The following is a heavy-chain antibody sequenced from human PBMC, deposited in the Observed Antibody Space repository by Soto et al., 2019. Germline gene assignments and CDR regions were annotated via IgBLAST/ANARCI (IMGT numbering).Heavy chain of an antibody. D-gene: IGHD2-21*02. J-gene: IGHJ5*02. CDR3: ARGSALAYCGGDCFNWFDP. V-gene: IGHV4-30-4*08. Sequence: SETLSLTCTVSGGSISSYYWSWIRQPPGKGLEWIGYIYYSGSTYYNPSLKSRVTISVDTSKNQFSLKLSSVTAADTAVYYCARGSALAYCGGDCFNWFDPWGQGTLVTVSS. CDR1: GGSISSYY. CDR2: IYYSGST.